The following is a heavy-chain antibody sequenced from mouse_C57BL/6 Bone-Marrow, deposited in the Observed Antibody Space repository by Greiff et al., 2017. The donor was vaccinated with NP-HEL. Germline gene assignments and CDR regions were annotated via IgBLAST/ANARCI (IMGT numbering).Heavy chain of an antibody. CDR3: ARGDGGWYFDV. D-gene: IGHD1-1*02. CDR2: INPGSGGT. Sequence: VQLQQSGAELVRPGTSVKVSCKASGYAFTNYLIEWVKQRPGQGLEWIGVINPGSGGTNYNEKFKGKATLTADKSSSTAYMQLSSLTSEDSAVYFCARGDGGWYFDVWGTGTTVTVSS. V-gene: IGHV1-54*01. J-gene: IGHJ1*03. CDR1: GYAFTNYL.